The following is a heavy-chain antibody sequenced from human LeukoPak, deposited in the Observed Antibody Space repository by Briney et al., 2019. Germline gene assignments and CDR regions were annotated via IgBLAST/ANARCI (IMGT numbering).Heavy chain of an antibody. Sequence: GGSLRLSCAAPGFTFSSYAMSWVRQAPGKGLEWVSAISGSGGSTYYADSVKGRFTISRDNSKNTLYLQMNSLRAEDTAVYYCAKVGDFYGDYVGYFDYWGQGTLVTVSS. CDR3: AKVGDFYGDYVGYFDY. CDR1: GFTFSSYA. J-gene: IGHJ4*02. V-gene: IGHV3-23*01. D-gene: IGHD4-17*01. CDR2: ISGSGGST.